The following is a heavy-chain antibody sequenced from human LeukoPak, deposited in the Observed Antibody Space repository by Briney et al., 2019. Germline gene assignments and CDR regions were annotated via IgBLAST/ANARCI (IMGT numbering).Heavy chain of an antibody. CDR2: INPNSGGT. V-gene: IGHV1-2*02. CDR3: ARGEYGSGSYPYDY. CDR1: GYTFTSYG. D-gene: IGHD3-10*01. J-gene: IGHJ4*02. Sequence: ASVKVSCKASGYTFTSYGISWVRQAPGQGLEWMGWINPNSGGTNYAQKFQGRVTMTRDTSISTAYMELSRLRSDDTAVYYCARGEYGSGSYPYDYWGQGTLVTVSS.